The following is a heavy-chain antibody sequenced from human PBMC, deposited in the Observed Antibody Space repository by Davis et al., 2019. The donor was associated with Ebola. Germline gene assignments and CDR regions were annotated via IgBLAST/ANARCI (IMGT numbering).Heavy chain of an antibody. V-gene: IGHV3-23*01. CDR3: AKAGVMVRGVIGAFDI. Sequence: PGGSLRLSCAASGFTVSSNYLSWVRQAPGKGLEWLSALSGSGGSTYYADSVKGRFTISRDNSKNMLYLQMNSLRAEDTAVYYCAKAGVMVRGVIGAFDIWGQGTMVTVSS. D-gene: IGHD3-10*01. J-gene: IGHJ3*02. CDR2: LSGSGGST. CDR1: GFTVSSNY.